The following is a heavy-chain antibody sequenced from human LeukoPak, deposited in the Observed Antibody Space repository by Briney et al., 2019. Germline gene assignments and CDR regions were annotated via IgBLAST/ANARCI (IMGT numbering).Heavy chain of an antibody. CDR2: IKGDGSQK. D-gene: IGHD3-22*01. V-gene: IGHV3-7*01. CDR3: ARDSGYYGLFDY. CDR1: GFTFSSYA. J-gene: IGHJ4*02. Sequence: PGGSLRLSCAASGFTFSSYAMSWVRQAPGKGLEWVAHIKGDGSQKYYVDSVKGRFTISRDNAKNSLYLQMNSLRAEDTAIYYCARDSGYYGLFDYWGQGTLVTVSS.